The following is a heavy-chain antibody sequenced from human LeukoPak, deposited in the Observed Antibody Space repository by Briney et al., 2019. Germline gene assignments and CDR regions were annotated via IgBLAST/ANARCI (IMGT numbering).Heavy chain of an antibody. V-gene: IGHV3-49*04. CDR3: SSDGSGIHYGMDV. CDR1: GFTFGDYA. Sequence: GGSLRLSCTASGFTFGDYAMSWVRQAPGKGLEWVGFIRGKAYGGTTEYAASVRGSFTISRDDSKSIAYLQVNSLKTEDTAVYYCSSDGSGIHYGMDVWGQGPTVTVSS. CDR2: IRGKAYGGTT. D-gene: IGHD1-26*01. J-gene: IGHJ6*02.